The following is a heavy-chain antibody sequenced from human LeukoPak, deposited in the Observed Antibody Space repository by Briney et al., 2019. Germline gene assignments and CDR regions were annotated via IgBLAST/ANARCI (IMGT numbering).Heavy chain of an antibody. D-gene: IGHD3-10*01. CDR3: ARGRVITIVRGVLVY. Sequence: GGSLTLSCAASGFTFSSYSMNWVRQAPGKGLEWVSYISSSSSTIYYADSVKGRFTISRDNTKNSLYLQMNSLRAEDTAVYYCARGRVITIVRGVLVYWGQGTLVTVSS. CDR2: ISSSSSTI. J-gene: IGHJ4*02. CDR1: GFTFSSYS. V-gene: IGHV3-48*01.